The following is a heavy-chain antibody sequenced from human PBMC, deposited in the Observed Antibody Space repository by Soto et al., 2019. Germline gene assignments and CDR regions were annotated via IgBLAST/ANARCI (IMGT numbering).Heavy chain of an antibody. CDR3: AKDRVYVFWSGYYTGSWTNPGNVFDI. CDR2: ISGSGGST. D-gene: IGHD3-3*01. Sequence: GGSLRLCCAASGFTFSSYAMSWVRQAPGKGLEWVSAISGSGGSTYYADSVKGRFTISRDNSKNTLYLQMNSLRAEDTAVYYCAKDRVYVFWSGYYTGSWTNPGNVFDIWGKGTMVPVS. CDR1: GFTFSSYA. V-gene: IGHV3-23*01. J-gene: IGHJ3*02.